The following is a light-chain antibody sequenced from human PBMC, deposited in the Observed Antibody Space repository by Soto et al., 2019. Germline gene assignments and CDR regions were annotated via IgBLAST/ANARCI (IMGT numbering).Light chain of an antibody. Sequence: SYELTQPPSVSVAPGQTARITCGGSNIGSKSVHWYQQKPGQAPVLVVYDDSARPSGIPERFSGSNPGKTATLTISRVEAGDEADYYCQVWDGSSDHYVFGTGTKVTVL. CDR2: DDS. V-gene: IGLV3-21*02. J-gene: IGLJ1*01. CDR1: NIGSKS. CDR3: QVWDGSSDHYV.